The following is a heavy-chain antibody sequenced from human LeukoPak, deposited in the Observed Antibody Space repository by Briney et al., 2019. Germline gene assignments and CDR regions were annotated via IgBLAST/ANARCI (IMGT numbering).Heavy chain of an antibody. Sequence: GGSLRLSCAASGFTFSSYSMNWVRQAPGKGLEWVSTISGSGGSTYYADPVKGRFTFSRDNSKNTLYLQMNSLRAEDTAVYYCVTSRDGYNLIRWFDPWGQGTLVTVSS. CDR1: GFTFSSYS. CDR2: ISGSGGST. J-gene: IGHJ5*02. D-gene: IGHD5-24*01. CDR3: VTSRDGYNLIRWFDP. V-gene: IGHV3-23*01.